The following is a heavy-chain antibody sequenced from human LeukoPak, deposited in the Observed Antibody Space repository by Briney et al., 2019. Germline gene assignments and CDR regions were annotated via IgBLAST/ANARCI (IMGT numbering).Heavy chain of an antibody. CDR2: ISGSGGST. V-gene: IGHV3-23*01. CDR1: GFTFSSYA. J-gene: IGHJ4*02. CDR3: ANRGHDFWSGYYLLG. D-gene: IGHD3-3*01. Sequence: PGGSLRLSCAASGFTFSSYAMSWVRQAPGKGLEWVSAISGSGGSTYYADSVKGRFTISRDNSKNTLYLQMNSLRAEDTAVYYCANRGHDFWSGYYLLGWGQGTLVTVSS.